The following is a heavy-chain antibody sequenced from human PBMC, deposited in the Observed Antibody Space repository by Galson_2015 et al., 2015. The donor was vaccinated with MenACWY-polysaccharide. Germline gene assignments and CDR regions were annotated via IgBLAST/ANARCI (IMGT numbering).Heavy chain of an antibody. Sequence: SLRLSCAASGITASGNTFSGSGMHWVRQAPGKGLEWLAVIQYDGSNKVYADSVKGRFTISRDNSKNTLFLEMNSLGAEDTAVYYCAREGSRIVFHAFDTWGQGTMVTVSS. CDR1: GITASGNTFSGSG. CDR3: AREGSRIVFHAFDT. CDR2: IQYDGSNK. D-gene: IGHD6-13*01. J-gene: IGHJ3*02. V-gene: IGHV3-33*01.